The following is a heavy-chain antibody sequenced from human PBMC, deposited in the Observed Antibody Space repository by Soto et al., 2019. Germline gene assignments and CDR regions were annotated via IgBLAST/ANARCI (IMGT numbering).Heavy chain of an antibody. CDR1: GASISSGDHY. J-gene: IGHJ3*01. D-gene: IGHD6-6*01. Sequence: QGQLQESGPGVVRPSQTLSLTCTVSGASISSGDHYGTWIRQPPGKGLEWIGYIYYSVSTFYHPSLNSRVTMSIDMSKSQFSLNLRSVTAADTAVYYCASSPPKEAFDLWGEGTMVIVSS. V-gene: IGHV4-30-4*01. CDR2: IYYSVST. CDR3: ASSPPKEAFDL.